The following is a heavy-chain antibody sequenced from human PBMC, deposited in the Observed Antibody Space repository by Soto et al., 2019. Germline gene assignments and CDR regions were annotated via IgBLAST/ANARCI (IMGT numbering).Heavy chain of an antibody. CDR2: ISGSGGST. J-gene: IGHJ4*02. CDR3: AKAFDFWSGYTSYANPSFDY. V-gene: IGHV3-23*01. D-gene: IGHD3-3*01. CDR1: GFTFSSYA. Sequence: GESLKISCAASGFTFSSYAMSWVRQAPGKGLEWVSAISGSGGSTYYADSVKGRFTISRDNSKNTLYLQMNSLRAEDTAVYYCAKAFDFWSGYTSYANPSFDYWGQGTLVTVSS.